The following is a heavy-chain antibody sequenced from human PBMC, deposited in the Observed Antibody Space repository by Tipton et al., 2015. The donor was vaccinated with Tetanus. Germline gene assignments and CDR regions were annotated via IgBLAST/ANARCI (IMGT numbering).Heavy chain of an antibody. CDR3: ARLPNHYSASWST. CDR2: IYPGDSDA. V-gene: IGHV5-51*01. Sequence: QSGAEVKKPGESLKISCKASGHNSRSYWVSWVRQMPGKGLEWMGLIYPGDSDATYSPSFQGQVTISADKSISTAYLQWSSLKASATAIYFCARLPNHYSASWSTWGQGPLVTVSS. J-gene: IGHJ5*02. CDR1: GHNSRSYW. D-gene: IGHD3-10*01.